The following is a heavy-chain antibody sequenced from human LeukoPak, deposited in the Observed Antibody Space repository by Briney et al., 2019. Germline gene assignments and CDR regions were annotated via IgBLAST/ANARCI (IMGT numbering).Heavy chain of an antibody. Sequence: GGSLRLSCAVSGFAFGSEAMSWARQSPARGLEWVASISPGGGTTYYADYVKGRFTISRDNSKNSLFVQMNSLKTEDTAVYYCSRESGWLQLRPYWGQGSLVTVSS. CDR2: ISPGGGTT. V-gene: IGHV3-23*01. CDR1: GFAFGSEA. J-gene: IGHJ4*02. CDR3: SRESGWLQLRPY. D-gene: IGHD5-24*01.